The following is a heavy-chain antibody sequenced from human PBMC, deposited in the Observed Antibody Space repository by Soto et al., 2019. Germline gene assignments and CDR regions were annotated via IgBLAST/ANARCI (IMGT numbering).Heavy chain of an antibody. CDR3: AREAVPAANNYYYYGMDV. Sequence: GESLRLSCAVSGFTVNTNYMSWVRQAPGKGPEWVSVIYHDGRTDYADSVKGRFTISRDNAKNTLYLQMNSLRAEDTAVYYCAREAVPAANNYYYYGMDVWGQGTTVTVSS. V-gene: IGHV3-66*01. CDR2: IYHDGRT. J-gene: IGHJ6*02. CDR1: GFTVNTNY. D-gene: IGHD2-2*01.